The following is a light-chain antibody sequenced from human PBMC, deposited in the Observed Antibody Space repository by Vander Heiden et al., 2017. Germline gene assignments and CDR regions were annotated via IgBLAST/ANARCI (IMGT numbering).Light chain of an antibody. CDR1: QNIRST. CDR3: QQYNEWPPIT. V-gene: IGKV3-15*01. Sequence: EIVMTQSPATLSASPGERATLSCRASQNIRSTLAWYQQKPGQSPRLLIYAASTRAAGVPARFSGSGSGTYFTLTISSLQSEDFAVYYCQQYNEWPPITFGQGTRLEIK. CDR2: AAS. J-gene: IGKJ5*01.